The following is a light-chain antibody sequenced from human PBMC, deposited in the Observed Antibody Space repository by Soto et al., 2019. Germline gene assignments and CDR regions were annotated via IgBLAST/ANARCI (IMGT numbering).Light chain of an antibody. Sequence: EIVLTQSPGTLSLSPGERATLSCRASQSVSSSYLAWYQQKPGQAPRLXXYGASSRATGIPDRFSGSGSGTDLTLTISRLEPEDFAVYYCQQYGSSLTWTFGQGTKVDIK. CDR2: GAS. J-gene: IGKJ1*01. CDR3: QQYGSSLTWT. V-gene: IGKV3-20*01. CDR1: QSVSSSY.